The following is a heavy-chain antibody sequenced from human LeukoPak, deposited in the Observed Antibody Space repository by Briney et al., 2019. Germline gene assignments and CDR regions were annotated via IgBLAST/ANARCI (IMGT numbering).Heavy chain of an antibody. CDR2: IGYDGSDK. CDR3: ARKVGYGYALDY. CDR1: GFTFSSYG. D-gene: IGHD5-18*01. J-gene: IGHJ4*02. Sequence: GGSLRLSCAASGFTFSSYGMHWVRQAPGKGLEWVAVIGYDGSDKHYADSVKGRFTISTDNSKNTLYLQMNSLRAEDTAVYYCARKVGYGYALDYWGQGTLVTVSS. V-gene: IGHV3-33*01.